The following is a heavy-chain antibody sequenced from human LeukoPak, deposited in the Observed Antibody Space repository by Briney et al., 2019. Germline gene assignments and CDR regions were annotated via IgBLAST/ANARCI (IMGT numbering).Heavy chain of an antibody. CDR1: GFTFSNYA. D-gene: IGHD3-10*01. J-gene: IGHJ3*02. V-gene: IGHV3-23*01. CDR2: ISASAGSA. CDR3: AKDRRSGEYDYGWGPFDI. Sequence: GGSLRLSCEVSGFTFSNYAMNWVRQAPGKGLEWVSSISASAGSAVYGDSVKGRFTISRVNAENTLYLQMNSLRADDTAIYYCAKDRRSGEYDYGWGPFDIWGKETMVTVSS.